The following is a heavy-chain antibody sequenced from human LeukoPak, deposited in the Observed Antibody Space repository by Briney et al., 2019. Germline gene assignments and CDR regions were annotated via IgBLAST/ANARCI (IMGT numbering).Heavy chain of an antibody. CDR2: IYTSGST. D-gene: IGHD5-18*01. CDR1: GGSISSGSYY. V-gene: IGHV4-61*02. CDR3: AREVDTAMDAQQ. J-gene: IGHJ1*01. Sequence: SETLSLTCTVSGGSISSGSYYWSWIRQPAGKGLEWIGRIYTSGSTNYNPSLKSRVTISVDTSKNQFSLKLSSVTAADTAVYYCAREVDTAMDAQQWGQGTLVTVSS.